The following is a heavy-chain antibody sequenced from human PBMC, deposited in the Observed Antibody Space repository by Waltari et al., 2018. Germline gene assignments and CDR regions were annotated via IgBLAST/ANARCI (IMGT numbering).Heavy chain of an antibody. CDR3: AHAEPDYYDSSGYLS. D-gene: IGHD3-22*01. J-gene: IGHJ5*02. V-gene: IGHV1-2*06. CDR2: INPNSGGT. CDR1: GYTFTGYY. Sequence: QVQLVQSGAEVKKPGASVKVSCKASGYTFTGYYMHWVRQAPGQGLEWMGRINPNSGGTNYAQKFQGRVTITKDTSKNQVVLTMTNMDPVDTATYYCAHAEPDYYDSSGYLSWGQGTLVTVSS.